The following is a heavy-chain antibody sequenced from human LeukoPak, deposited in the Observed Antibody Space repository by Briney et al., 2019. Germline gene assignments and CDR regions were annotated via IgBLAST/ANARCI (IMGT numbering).Heavy chain of an antibody. CDR3: ATGGGGYDSSFDY. D-gene: IGHD5-12*01. V-gene: IGHV1-24*01. CDR1: GYTLTELS. CDR2: FDPEDGET. Sequence: ASVKVSCKVSGYTLTELSMHWVRQAPGKGLEWMGGFDPEDGETIYAQKFQGRVTMTEDTSTDTAYMELSGLRSEDTAVYYCATGGGGYDSSFDYWGQGTLVTVSS. J-gene: IGHJ4*02.